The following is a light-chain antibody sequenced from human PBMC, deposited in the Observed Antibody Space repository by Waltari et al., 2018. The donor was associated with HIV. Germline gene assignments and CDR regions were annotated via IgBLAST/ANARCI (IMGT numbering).Light chain of an antibody. CDR1: ASNIGRST. CDR3: ATWDDSLRGRV. V-gene: IGLV1-44*01. J-gene: IGLJ3*02. Sequence: QSVLTQPPSASGTPGQRVSISCSGTASNIGRSTVNWYQHLPGTAPKLLMYNNNERPSGVPDRFSGSKSGTSASLAISGLQSDDEANYYCATWDDSLRGRVFGGGTKLTVL. CDR2: NNN.